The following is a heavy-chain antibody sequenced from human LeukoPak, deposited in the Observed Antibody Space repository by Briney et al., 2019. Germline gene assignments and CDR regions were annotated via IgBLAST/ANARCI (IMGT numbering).Heavy chain of an antibody. Sequence: GGSLRLSCAASGFTVRTNYMSWVRQAPGKGLEWVSSIYDGGTKHHADSVKGRLTISRDNSKNTLYLQTNSLPAEDTAVYYCGGRAELGRGFDYWGQGTLVTVSS. CDR2: IYDGGTK. J-gene: IGHJ4*02. CDR3: GGRAELGRGFDY. D-gene: IGHD7-27*01. CDR1: GFTVRTNY. V-gene: IGHV3-66*01.